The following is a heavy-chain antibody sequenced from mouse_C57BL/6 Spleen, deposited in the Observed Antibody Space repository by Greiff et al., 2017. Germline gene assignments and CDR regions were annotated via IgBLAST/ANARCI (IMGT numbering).Heavy chain of an antibody. J-gene: IGHJ4*01. V-gene: IGHV14-4*01. CDR2: IDPENGDT. CDR3: TTPYDGYYGDAMDY. D-gene: IGHD2-3*01. CDR1: GFNIKDDY. Sequence: VHVKQSGAELVRPGASVKLSCAASGFNIKDDYMHWVKQRPEQGLEWIGWIDPENGDTEYASKFQGKATITADTSSNTAYLQLSSLTSEDTAVYYCTTPYDGYYGDAMDYWGQGTSVTVSS.